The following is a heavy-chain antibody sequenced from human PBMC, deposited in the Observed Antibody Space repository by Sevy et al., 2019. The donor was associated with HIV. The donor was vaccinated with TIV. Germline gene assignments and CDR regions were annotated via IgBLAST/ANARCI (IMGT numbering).Heavy chain of an antibody. V-gene: IGHV3-9*01. CDR1: GFSLDDYA. CDR3: ARDIGAGSNSETSSPPFFFYYFDS. CDR2: ISWNSGSI. Sequence: GGSLRLSCAASGFSLDDYAMHWVRQSSGKGLEWVAGISWNSGSIGYADSVKGRFTISRDNARNTLYLQMNNMRSEETALYYWARDIGAGSNSETSSPPFFFYYFDSWGQGTLVTVSS. J-gene: IGHJ4*02. D-gene: IGHD1-26*01.